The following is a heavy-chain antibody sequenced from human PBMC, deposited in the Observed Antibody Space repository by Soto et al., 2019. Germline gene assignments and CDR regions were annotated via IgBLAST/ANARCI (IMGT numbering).Heavy chain of an antibody. CDR3: THEAYYYDSSGYFDY. CDR2: SKSKTDGGTT. J-gene: IGHJ4*02. CDR1: GFTFSNAW. Sequence: GGSLRLSCAASGFTFSNAWISWVRQAPGKGLEWVGRSKSKTDGGTTYYASPVKGRITISKADSKNTLYLQMNSLKTEDTAVYYCTHEAYYYDSSGYFDYWGQGTLVTVSS. V-gene: IGHV3-15*01. D-gene: IGHD3-22*01.